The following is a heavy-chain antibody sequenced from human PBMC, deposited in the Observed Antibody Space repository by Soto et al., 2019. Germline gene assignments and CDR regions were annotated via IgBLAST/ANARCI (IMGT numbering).Heavy chain of an antibody. CDR3: ARDLSLNYFDY. V-gene: IGHV4-59*01. CDR1: GGSISSYY. CDR2: IYYSGST. Sequence: PSETLSLTCTVSGGSISSYYWSWIRQPPGKGLEWIGYIYYSGSTNYNPSLKSRVTISVDTSKNQFSLKLSSVTAADTAVYYCARDLSLNYFDYWGQGTLVTVSS. J-gene: IGHJ4*02.